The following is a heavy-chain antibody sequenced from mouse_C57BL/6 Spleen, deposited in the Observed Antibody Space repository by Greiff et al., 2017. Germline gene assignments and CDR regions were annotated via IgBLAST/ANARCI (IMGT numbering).Heavy chain of an antibody. J-gene: IGHJ3*01. CDR3: ARRTTGGFAY. CDR1: GYAFTNYL. CDR2: LNPGSGGT. Sequence: VQLQQSGAELVRPGTSVKVSCKASGYAFTNYLIEWVKQRPGQGLEWIGVLNPGSGGTNYNEKFKGKATLTADKSSSTAYMQLSSLTSEDSAVYFCARRTTGGFAYWGQGTLVTVSA. V-gene: IGHV1-54*01. D-gene: IGHD1-1*01.